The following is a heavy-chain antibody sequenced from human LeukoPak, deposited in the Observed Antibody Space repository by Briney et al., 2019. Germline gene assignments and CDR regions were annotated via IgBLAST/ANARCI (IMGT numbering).Heavy chain of an antibody. Sequence: GGSLRLSCTASGFSFSSSWMSWVRQAPGKGLEWVANIKYDGSEKYYVDSVKGRFTISRDNAKNSLYLQMDSLGAEDTAVYYCATDYGGGYFNYWGQGTLVTVSS. J-gene: IGHJ4*02. V-gene: IGHV3-7*01. CDR2: IKYDGSEK. CDR1: GFSFSSSW. D-gene: IGHD4-23*01. CDR3: ATDYGGGYFNY.